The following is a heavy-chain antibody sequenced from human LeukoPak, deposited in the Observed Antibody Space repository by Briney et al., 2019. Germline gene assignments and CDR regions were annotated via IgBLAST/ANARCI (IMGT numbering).Heavy chain of an antibody. J-gene: IGHJ5*02. CDR2: ISSGGDSI. CDR1: NFVFSDYY. V-gene: IGHV3-11*01. D-gene: IGHD3-10*01. CDR3: AREMDGEYGSGTFYDL. Sequence: GGSLRLSCAASNFVFSDYYMSWVRQAPGKGLQWVSYISSGGDSIYYADSVRGRFTISRDNAKDSLYLQMNSLRADDTAVYYCAREMDGEYGSGTFYDLWGQGNMVTVSS.